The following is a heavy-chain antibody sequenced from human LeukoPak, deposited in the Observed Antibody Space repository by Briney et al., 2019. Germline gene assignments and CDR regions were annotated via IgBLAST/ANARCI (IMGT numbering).Heavy chain of an antibody. CDR1: GGSFRAYY. Sequence: KPSETLSLTCAVYGGSFRAYYWNWVRQPPGQGLEWIGEVNHSGSTNYNPSLESRLIISVDMSKNQFFLKLSSVTAADTAVYYCARILYSSNIDYWGQGSLVTVSS. CDR2: VNHSGST. J-gene: IGHJ4*02. CDR3: ARILYSSNIDY. D-gene: IGHD6-19*01. V-gene: IGHV4-34*01.